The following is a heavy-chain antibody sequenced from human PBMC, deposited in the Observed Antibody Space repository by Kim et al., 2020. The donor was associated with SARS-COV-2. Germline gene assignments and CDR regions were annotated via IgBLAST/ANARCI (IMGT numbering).Heavy chain of an antibody. D-gene: IGHD3-22*01. V-gene: IGHV4-34*01. CDR3: ARGDYYDSSGYLIDY. Sequence: PSLKSRVTISVDTSKNQFSLKLSSVTAADTAVYYCARGDYYDSSGYLIDYWGQGTLVTVSS. J-gene: IGHJ4*02.